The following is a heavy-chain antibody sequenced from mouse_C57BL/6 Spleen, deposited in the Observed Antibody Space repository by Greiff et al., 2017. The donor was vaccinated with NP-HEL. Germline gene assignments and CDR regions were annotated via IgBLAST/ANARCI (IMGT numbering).Heavy chain of an antibody. Sequence: EVMLVESGGGLVKPGGSLKLSCAASGFTFSSYAMSWVRQTPEKRLEWVATISDGGSYTYYPDNVKGRFTISRDNAKNNLYLQMSHLKSEDTAMYYCARASYYYGSSYVFDYWGQSTTLTVSS. D-gene: IGHD1-1*01. CDR3: ARASYYYGSSYVFDY. J-gene: IGHJ2*01. V-gene: IGHV5-4*03. CDR2: ISDGGSYT. CDR1: GFTFSSYA.